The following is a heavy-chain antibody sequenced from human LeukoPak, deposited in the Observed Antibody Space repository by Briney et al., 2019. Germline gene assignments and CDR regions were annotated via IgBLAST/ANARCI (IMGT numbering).Heavy chain of an antibody. CDR2: IYHSGST. V-gene: IGHV4-38-2*02. CDR1: GYSISSGYY. Sequence: SETLSLTCTVSGYSISSGYYWGWIRQPPGKGLEWIGSIYHSGSTYYNPSLKSRVTISVDTSKNQFSLKLSSVTAADTAVYYCARESSHQGYYDFWSGYYNDNGGQETLATASP. J-gene: IGHJ4*02. D-gene: IGHD3-3*01. CDR3: ARESSHQGYYDFWSGYYNDN.